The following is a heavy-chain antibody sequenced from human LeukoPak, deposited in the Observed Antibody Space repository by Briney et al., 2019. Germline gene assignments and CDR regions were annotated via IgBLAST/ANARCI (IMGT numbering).Heavy chain of an antibody. D-gene: IGHD6-13*01. Sequence: SETLSLTCTVSGGSISSSSYYWGWIRQPPGKGLEWIGSIYYSGSIYYNPSLKSRVTISVDTSKNQFSLKLSSVTAADTAVYYCARPGIAAAATPYYFDYWGQGTLVTVSS. J-gene: IGHJ4*02. CDR3: ARPGIAAAATPYYFDY. CDR1: GGSISSSSYY. CDR2: IYYSGSI. V-gene: IGHV4-39*01.